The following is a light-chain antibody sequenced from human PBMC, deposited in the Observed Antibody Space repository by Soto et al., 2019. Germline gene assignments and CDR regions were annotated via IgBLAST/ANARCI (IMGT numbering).Light chain of an antibody. V-gene: IGKV3-20*01. CDR2: AAS. Sequence: EIVLTQSPGTLTLSPGERATLSCRASQSVRSNYLAWYQHGPGQAPRLLIFAASSRATGIPDRISGSGSGTDFTLTISSLEPEDFAVYYCQQYSTSPWTFGQGTKVDIK. J-gene: IGKJ1*01. CDR3: QQYSTSPWT. CDR1: QSVRSNY.